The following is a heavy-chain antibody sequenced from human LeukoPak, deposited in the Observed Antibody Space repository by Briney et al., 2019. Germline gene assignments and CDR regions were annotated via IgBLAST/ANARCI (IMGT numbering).Heavy chain of an antibody. J-gene: IGHJ3*02. CDR2: IYHSGST. Sequence: SETLSLTCTVSGYSISSGYYWGWIRQPPGKGLEWIGSIYHSGSTYYNPSLKSRVTISVDTSKNQFSLKLSSVTAADTAMYYCVTFSTVVASPYDAFDIWGQGTMVTVSS. V-gene: IGHV4-38-2*02. D-gene: IGHD2-15*01. CDR1: GYSISSGYY. CDR3: VTFSTVVASPYDAFDI.